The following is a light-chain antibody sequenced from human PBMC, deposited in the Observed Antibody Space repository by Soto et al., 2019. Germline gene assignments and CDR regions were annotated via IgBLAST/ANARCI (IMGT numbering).Light chain of an antibody. CDR3: QQYDIWPLT. V-gene: IGKV3-20*01. CDR2: ATS. Sequence: EIVLTQSPGTLSLSPGERATLSCRASQSVSNNYLAWYQQKPGQAPRLLIYATSNRATGIPARFSGSGSGTDFTLTISSLQSEDFAVYYCQQYDIWPLTFGGGTKVDIK. CDR1: QSVSNNY. J-gene: IGKJ4*01.